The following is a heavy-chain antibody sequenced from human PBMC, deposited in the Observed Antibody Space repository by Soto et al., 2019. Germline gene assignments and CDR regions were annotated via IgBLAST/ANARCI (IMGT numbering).Heavy chain of an antibody. CDR1: GDSVSSFYW. J-gene: IGHJ4*02. V-gene: IGHV4-4*02. CDR3: ARLYGSGSYKGSIDY. D-gene: IGHD3-10*01. Sequence: PSETLSLTCAVTGDSVSSFYWWSWVRQSPGKGLEWIGEIFHSGSATYNPSLKSRVNISLDKSKNHFSLNLDSVTAADTAVYFCARLYGSGSYKGSIDYWGQGTLVTVSS. CDR2: IFHSGSA.